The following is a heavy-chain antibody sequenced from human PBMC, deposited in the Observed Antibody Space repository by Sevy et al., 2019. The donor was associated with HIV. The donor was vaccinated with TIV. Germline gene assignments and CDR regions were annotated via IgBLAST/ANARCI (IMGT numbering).Heavy chain of an antibody. V-gene: IGHV3-30*02. D-gene: IGHD3-3*01. CDR1: GFTFSSYG. Sequence: GGSLRLSCAASGFTFSSYGMHWVRQAPGKGLEWVAFIRYDGSSKYYADSVKGRFTISRDNSKNTLYLQMNSLRAEDTAVYYCAGNPDYDFWSGYYLRINPFDYWGQGTLVTVSS. CDR3: AGNPDYDFWSGYYLRINPFDY. CDR2: IRYDGSSK. J-gene: IGHJ4*02.